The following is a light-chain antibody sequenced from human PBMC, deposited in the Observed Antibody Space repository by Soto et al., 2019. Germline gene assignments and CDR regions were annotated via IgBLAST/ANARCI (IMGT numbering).Light chain of an antibody. Sequence: EIVLTQSPDTLSLSPGQRATLSCRASQSVRSDYFAWYQQKPGQAPRVIIFGVSTRATGIPPRLSGSGSVTDFTLTISSLEPEDSAVYYCQQRHMWPITFGQGTRLEIK. CDR1: QSVRSDY. CDR3: QQRHMWPIT. CDR2: GVS. J-gene: IGKJ5*01. V-gene: IGKV3D-20*02.